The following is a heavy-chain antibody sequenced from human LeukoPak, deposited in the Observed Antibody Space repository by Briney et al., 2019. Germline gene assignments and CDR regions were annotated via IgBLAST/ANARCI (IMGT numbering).Heavy chain of an antibody. CDR3: ASVVLDIVVVVAATNNWYFDL. Sequence: SETLSLTCTVSGGSISSSSYYWGWIRQPPGKGLEWIGSIYYSGSTYYNPSLKSQVTISVDTSKIQFSLKLSSVTAADTAVYYCASVVLDIVVVVAATNNWYFDLWGRGTLVTVSS. D-gene: IGHD2-15*01. CDR1: GGSISSSSYY. CDR2: IYYSGST. V-gene: IGHV4-39*07. J-gene: IGHJ2*01.